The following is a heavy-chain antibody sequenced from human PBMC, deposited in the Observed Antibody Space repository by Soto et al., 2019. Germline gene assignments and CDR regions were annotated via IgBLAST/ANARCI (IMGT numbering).Heavy chain of an antibody. V-gene: IGHV5-51*01. J-gene: IGHJ4*02. Sequence: PGESLKISCKGSGYRFTNYWIGWVRQMPGKGLEWLGIIYPDDSDTRYNPSFQGQVTISADTSINTAYLQWSSLKASDTAMYYCARRLAASEFFDYWGQGTLVTVSS. CDR3: ARRLAASEFFDY. D-gene: IGHD6-25*01. CDR1: GYRFTNYW. CDR2: IYPDDSDT.